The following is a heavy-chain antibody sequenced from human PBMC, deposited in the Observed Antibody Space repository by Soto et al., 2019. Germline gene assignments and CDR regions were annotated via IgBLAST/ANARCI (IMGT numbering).Heavy chain of an antibody. D-gene: IGHD3-10*01. CDR2: INPNSGGT. V-gene: IGHV1-2*04. Sequence: ASVKVSCKASGYTFTGYYMHWVRQAPGQGLEWMGWINPNSGGTNYAQKFQGWVTMTRDTSISTAYMELSRLRSDDTAMYYCARDKEAYYYGSGSYYHGNYFDYWGQGTLVTVSS. J-gene: IGHJ4*02. CDR3: ARDKEAYYYGSGSYYHGNYFDY. CDR1: GYTFTGYY.